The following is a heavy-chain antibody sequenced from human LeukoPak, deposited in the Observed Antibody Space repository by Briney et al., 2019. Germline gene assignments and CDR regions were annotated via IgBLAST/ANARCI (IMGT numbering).Heavy chain of an antibody. CDR1: GGSISSSSYY. CDR2: IYYSGST. J-gene: IGHJ4*02. V-gene: IGHV4-39*07. D-gene: IGHD3-16*02. Sequence: SVTLSLTCTVSGGSISSSSYYWGWIRQPPGKGLEWIGSIYYSGSTYYNPSLKSRVTISVDTSKNQFSLKLSSVTAADTAVYYCARGPYDYVWGSYRWGGFDYWGQGTLVTVSS. CDR3: ARGPYDYVWGSYRWGGFDY.